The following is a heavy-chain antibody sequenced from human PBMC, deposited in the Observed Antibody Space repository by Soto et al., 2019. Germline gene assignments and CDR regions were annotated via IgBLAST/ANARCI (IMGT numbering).Heavy chain of an antibody. CDR1: GASISPYY. J-gene: IGHJ4*02. D-gene: IGHD5-18*01. Sequence: SETLSLTCTVSGASISPYYWSWIRQHPGQGLELIGYIYYSGYTNYNPSLKSRDTMSLDTSKNQFSLKLSSVTAADTAVYYCARDFDTAVDYWGQGTLVTVSS. CDR2: IYYSGYT. V-gene: IGHV4-59*12. CDR3: ARDFDTAVDY.